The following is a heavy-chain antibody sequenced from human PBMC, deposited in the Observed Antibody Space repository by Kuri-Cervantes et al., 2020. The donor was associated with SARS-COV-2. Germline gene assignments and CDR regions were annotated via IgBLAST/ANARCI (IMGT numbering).Heavy chain of an antibody. CDR2: VHHSGTT. V-gene: IGHV4-59*01. CDR3: ARGGWSLDC. CDR1: GDSISSTY. D-gene: IGHD6-19*01. Sequence: ESLKISCDVSGDSISSTYWSWIRQPPGRGLEWIGFVHHSGTTSYSPSLKSRVTMSVDTSKNHFSLKLSSVTTADTAVYYYARGGWSLDCWGQGTLVTVSS. J-gene: IGHJ4*02.